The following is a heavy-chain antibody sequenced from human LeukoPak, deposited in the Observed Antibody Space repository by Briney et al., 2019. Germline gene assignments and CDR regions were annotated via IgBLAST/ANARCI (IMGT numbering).Heavy chain of an antibody. D-gene: IGHD4-17*01. CDR1: GYTFTSYA. Sequence: ASVKVSCKASGYTFTSYAMHWVRQAPGQRLEWMGWINAGNGNTKYSQKFQGRVTITRDTSASTAYMELSSLRSEDTAVYYCARDHADTVTLGLGYWGQGTLVTVSS. V-gene: IGHV1-3*01. J-gene: IGHJ4*02. CDR3: ARDHADTVTLGLGY. CDR2: INAGNGNT.